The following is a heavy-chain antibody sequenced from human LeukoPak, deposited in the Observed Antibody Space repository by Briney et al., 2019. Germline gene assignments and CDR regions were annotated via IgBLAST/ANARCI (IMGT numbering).Heavy chain of an antibody. J-gene: IGHJ4*02. Sequence: GGSLRLSCAGSGFALKSYSLSWVRQAPGKGLEWVSSISSTSAYIYYADSVKGRFTISRDNAKNSLYLQMNSLRAEDTAVYYCARDGPGYYYDSSGYDYWGQGTLVTVSS. D-gene: IGHD3-22*01. CDR2: ISSTSAYI. V-gene: IGHV3-21*01. CDR1: GFALKSYS. CDR3: ARDGPGYYYDSSGYDY.